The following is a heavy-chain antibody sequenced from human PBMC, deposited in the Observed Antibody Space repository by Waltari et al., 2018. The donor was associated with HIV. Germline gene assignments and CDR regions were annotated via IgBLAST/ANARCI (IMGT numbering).Heavy chain of an antibody. CDR2: ITPDGRQA. CDR1: GFAFSTNW. D-gene: IGHD4-17*01. Sequence: EVQLVESGGGLVQPGGSLRLSCAASGFAFSTNWLCCVRQAPGKGLEWVASITPDGRQAYYVASVEGRFTISKENAENSLYLQMNSLRAEDTAMYYCAKLRGTVTTYDYWGQGTLVTVSS. J-gene: IGHJ4*02. CDR3: AKLRGTVTTYDY. V-gene: IGHV3-7*01.